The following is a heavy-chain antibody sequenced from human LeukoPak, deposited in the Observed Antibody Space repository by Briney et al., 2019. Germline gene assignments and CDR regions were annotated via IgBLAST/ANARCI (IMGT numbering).Heavy chain of an antibody. Sequence: GGSLRLSCAASGFTFSNYAMSWVRQAPGKGLEWVSSISGSGISTYYSDSVKGRFTISRVNSKNTLYLQMNSLRAEDTAVYYCAKGDNDILTGYYNSFDYWGQGTLVTVFS. CDR2: ISGSGIST. J-gene: IGHJ4*02. CDR3: AKGDNDILTGYYNSFDY. V-gene: IGHV3-23*01. CDR1: GFTFSNYA. D-gene: IGHD3-9*01.